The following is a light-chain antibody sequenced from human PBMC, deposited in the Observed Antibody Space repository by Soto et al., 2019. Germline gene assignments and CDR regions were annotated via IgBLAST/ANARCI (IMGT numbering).Light chain of an antibody. Sequence: DVVMTQSPLSLPVTLGQPASISCRSSQSLVYSEGNTYVNWFQQSPGQSPRRLIYKVSNRDSGVPDRFSGSGSGTDFTLKISRVEAEDVGVSYCMQGTHWPPSYTFGQGTKLEIK. J-gene: IGKJ2*01. CDR2: KVS. CDR1: QSLVYSEGNTY. V-gene: IGKV2-30*01. CDR3: MQGTHWPPSYT.